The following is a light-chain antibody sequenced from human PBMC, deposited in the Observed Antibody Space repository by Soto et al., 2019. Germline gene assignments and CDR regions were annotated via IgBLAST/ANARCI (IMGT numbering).Light chain of an antibody. J-gene: IGKJ5*01. V-gene: IGKV3-20*01. CDR3: QQYGSSPTIT. CDR2: GAA. CDR1: QSVSSSY. Sequence: EIVLTQSPGTLSLSRGERATLSCRASQSVSSSYLAWYQQKPGQARRLLIYGAASRATGIPDRFSGSGSGTDFALTISRLGHEDFAVYYCQQYGSSPTITLGQGTRLEIK.